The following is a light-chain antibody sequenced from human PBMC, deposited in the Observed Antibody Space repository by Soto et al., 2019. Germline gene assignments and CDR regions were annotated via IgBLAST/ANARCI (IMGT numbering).Light chain of an antibody. J-gene: IGLJ1*01. CDR3: SSYTSTNTGV. CDR2: EVS. V-gene: IGLV2-14*01. CDR1: SSDVGDYNY. Sequence: QSALTQPASVSGSPGQSITVSCTGASSDVGDYNYVSWYQQHPGKAPKLMIYEVSNRPSGVSNRFSGSKSGNTASLTISGLQAEDEADYYCSSYTSTNTGVFGSGTNLTVL.